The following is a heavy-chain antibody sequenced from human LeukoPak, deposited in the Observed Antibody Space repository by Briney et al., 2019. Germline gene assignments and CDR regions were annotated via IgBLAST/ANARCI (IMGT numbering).Heavy chain of an antibody. CDR3: ARRITAADSFDI. CDR2: INYSGST. D-gene: IGHD6-13*01. CDR1: GGSISSNY. J-gene: IGHJ3*02. Sequence: PSETLSLTCTVSGGSISSNYWSWIRQPQGKGLEWIAYINYSGSTNYKSSLKSRVTISVDTSKNQFSLKLSSVTAADTAFYYCARRITAADSFDIWGQGRMVTVSS. V-gene: IGHV4-59*01.